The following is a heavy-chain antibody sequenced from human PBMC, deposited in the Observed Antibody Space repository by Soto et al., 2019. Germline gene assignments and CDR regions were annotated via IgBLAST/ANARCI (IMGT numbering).Heavy chain of an antibody. Sequence: GGSLRLSCAVSGFTFSAYWMHWVRQVPGKGLTWVSRISDDGSTATYADSVKGRFVISRDNAKNSLYLEMNTLRVDDSGLYYCARGPRVSSTGTGAHWGRGTLVTV. D-gene: IGHD1-1*01. J-gene: IGHJ4*02. CDR3: ARGPRVSSTGTGAH. CDR2: ISDDGSTA. CDR1: GFTFSAYW. V-gene: IGHV3-74*01.